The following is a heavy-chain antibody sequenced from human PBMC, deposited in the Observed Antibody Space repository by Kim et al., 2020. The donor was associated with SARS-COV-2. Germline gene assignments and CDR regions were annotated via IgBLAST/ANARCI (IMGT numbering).Heavy chain of an antibody. Sequence: GGSLRLSCAASGFRFNIFWMNWVRQAPGKGLVWVARINSDGSSTGYADSVKGRFTISRDNAKNILYLQMNTLRGDDTAVYYCAIPPYSSAWPHYWGQGTLVSVSS. CDR3: AIPPYSSAWPHY. CDR1: GFRFNIFW. J-gene: IGHJ4*02. D-gene: IGHD6-19*01. CDR2: INSDGSST. V-gene: IGHV3-74*01.